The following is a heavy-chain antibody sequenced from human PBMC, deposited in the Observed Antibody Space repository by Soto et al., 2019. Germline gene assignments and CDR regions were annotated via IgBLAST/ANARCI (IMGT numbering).Heavy chain of an antibody. J-gene: IGHJ6*02. D-gene: IGHD3-10*01. CDR1: GVSFNNNG. Sequence: QVQLVQSGAEVKKPGSSVKVSCKTSGVSFNNNGIGWVRQAPGHGLEWMGGVSPPFRTSNYARKFQCRLSITADASTGTVNMELRRLTSEDTAQYYCARVLYYGSGSYSPYGMDVWGQGTTVTVSS. CDR3: ARVLYYGSGSYSPYGMDV. CDR2: VSPPFRTS. V-gene: IGHV1-69*01.